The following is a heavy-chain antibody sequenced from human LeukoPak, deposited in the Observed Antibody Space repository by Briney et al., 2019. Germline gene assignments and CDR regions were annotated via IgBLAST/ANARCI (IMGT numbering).Heavy chain of an antibody. CDR2: IIPIFGTA. V-gene: IGHV1-69*05. CDR3: ARGPVRYCSGRSCYDHFDY. J-gene: IGHJ4*02. CDR1: GGTFSSYA. D-gene: IGHD2-15*01. Sequence: SVKVSCKASGGTFSSYAISWVRQAPGQGLEWMGGIIPIFGTANYAQKFQGRVTITTDESTSTAYMELSSLRSEDTAVYYCARGPVRYCSGRSCYDHFDYWGQGTLVTVSS.